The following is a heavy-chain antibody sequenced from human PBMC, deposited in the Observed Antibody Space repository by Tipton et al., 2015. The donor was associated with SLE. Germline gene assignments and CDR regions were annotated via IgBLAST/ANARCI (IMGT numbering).Heavy chain of an antibody. Sequence: LRLSCTVSGGSISSSSFYWGWIRQPPGKGLEWIASIDYSGTTYYTPSPKSRVTISVDTSNDQFSLKMSSVAAADTAVYYCARDDWGNYYGMDVWGQGTTVTVSS. J-gene: IGHJ6*02. CDR3: ARDDWGNYYGMDV. V-gene: IGHV4-39*02. D-gene: IGHD3-9*01. CDR2: IDYSGTT. CDR1: GGSISSSSFY.